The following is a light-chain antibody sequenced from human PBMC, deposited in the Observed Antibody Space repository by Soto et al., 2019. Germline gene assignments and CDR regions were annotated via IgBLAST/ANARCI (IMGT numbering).Light chain of an antibody. CDR3: QQFHTYYT. V-gene: IGKV1-5*01. J-gene: IGKJ2*01. CDR1: QNINAW. CDR2: DAS. Sequence: DIQMTQSPSTLSASVGDRVTITCRASQNINAWLAWYQQKPGKAPKLLISDASNLGSGVSSRFSGSGYGTEFTLTISSLQPDDFATYYCQQFHTYYTFGQGTKLEIK.